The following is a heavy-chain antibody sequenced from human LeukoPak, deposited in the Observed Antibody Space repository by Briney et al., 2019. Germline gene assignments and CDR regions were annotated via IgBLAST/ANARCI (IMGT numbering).Heavy chain of an antibody. J-gene: IGHJ6*03. CDR2: IYTSGST. CDR1: GGSISSYC. CDR3: ARDIEYQLLSVGYYYYYYMDV. V-gene: IGHV4-4*07. D-gene: IGHD2-2*01. Sequence: SETLSLTCTVSGGSISSYCWSWIRQPAGKGLEWIGRIYTSGSTNYNPSLKSRVTMSVDTSKNQFSLKLSSVTAADTAVYYCARDIEYQLLSVGYYYYYYMDVWGKGTTVTVSS.